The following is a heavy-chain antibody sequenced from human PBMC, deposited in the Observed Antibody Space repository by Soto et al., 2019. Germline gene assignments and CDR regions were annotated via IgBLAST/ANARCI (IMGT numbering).Heavy chain of an antibody. CDR3: ARDPKVYDYVWGSYRSGMDV. CDR1: GFTFSDYV. V-gene: IGHV3-30*03. D-gene: IGHD3-16*02. J-gene: IGHJ6*02. CDR2: ISFDGSDT. Sequence: QVQVVESGGAVVQPGRSLRLSCAASGFTFSDYVMHWVRQAPGKGLEWVAVISFDGSDTDYADSVKGRFTISRDNYKNTVNLQMNSLRDEDTAVYYCARDPKVYDYVWGSYRSGMDVWGQGTTVTVSS.